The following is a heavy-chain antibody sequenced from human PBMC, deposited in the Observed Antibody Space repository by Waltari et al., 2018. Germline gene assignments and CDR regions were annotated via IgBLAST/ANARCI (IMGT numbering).Heavy chain of an antibody. D-gene: IGHD6-6*01. V-gene: IGHV1-8*01. J-gene: IGHJ6*02. CDR1: GNTFTSYD. CDR3: ARILSSSVPNIYYYSGMDV. CDR2: MNPNSGNT. Sequence: QVQLVQSGAEVKKPGASVTVSCKASGNTFTSYDINWVRQATGQGLEWMGWMNPNSGNTGYAQKFQGRVTMTRDTSISTAYMELSSLRSEDTAVYYCARILSSSVPNIYYYSGMDVWGQGTTVIVSS.